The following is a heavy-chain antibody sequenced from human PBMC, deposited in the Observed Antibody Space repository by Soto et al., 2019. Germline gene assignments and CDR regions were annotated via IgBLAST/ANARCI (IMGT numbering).Heavy chain of an antibody. CDR3: LSARFDY. V-gene: IGHV4-34*01. D-gene: IGHD6-19*01. Sequence: PSETLSLTCAVSGGSFNSNYWTWVRQPPGKGLGWIGEINHSGSTNYNPSLKSRITISVDTSKNQFSLKLSSVTAADTAVYYCLSARFDYWGQGTLVTVSS. J-gene: IGHJ4*02. CDR2: INHSGST. CDR1: GGSFNSNY.